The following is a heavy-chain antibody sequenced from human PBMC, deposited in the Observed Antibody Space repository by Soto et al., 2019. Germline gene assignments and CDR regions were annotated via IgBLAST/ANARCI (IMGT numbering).Heavy chain of an antibody. CDR1: GFTFSSYA. V-gene: IGHV3-23*01. CDR2: ISGSGGST. D-gene: IGHD3-3*01. CDR3: AKDIIDFWSGYYDAFDI. Sequence: PGGSLRLSCAASGFTFSSYAMSWVRQAPGKGLEWVSAISGSGGSTYYADSVKGRFTISRDNSKNTLYLQMNSLRAEDTAAYYCAKDIIDFWSGYYDAFDIWGQGTMVTVSS. J-gene: IGHJ3*02.